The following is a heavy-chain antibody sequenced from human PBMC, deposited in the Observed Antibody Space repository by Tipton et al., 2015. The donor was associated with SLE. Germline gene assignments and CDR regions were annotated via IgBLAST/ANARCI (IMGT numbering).Heavy chain of an antibody. Sequence: GSLRLSCAASGFTFNSYAMSWVRQAPGKGLEWVSVIYSGGSTYYADSVKGRFTISRDNSKNTLYLQMNSLRAEDTAVYYCAGGDGYSSSSDAFDIWGQGTMVTVSS. J-gene: IGHJ3*02. CDR3: AGGDGYSSSSDAFDI. CDR2: IYSGGST. V-gene: IGHV3-53*05. CDR1: GFTFNSYA. D-gene: IGHD6-6*01.